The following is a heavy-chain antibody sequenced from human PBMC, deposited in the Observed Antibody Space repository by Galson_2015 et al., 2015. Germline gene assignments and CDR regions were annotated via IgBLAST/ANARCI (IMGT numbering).Heavy chain of an antibody. Sequence: SLRLSCAASGFTFSDYYMSWIRQAPGKGLEWVSYISSSGSTIYYADSVKGRFTISRDNAKNSLYLQMNSLRAEDTAVYYCARWVRDYDSSGRPSSQGAGAFDIWGQGTMVTVSS. CDR3: ARWVRDYDSSGRPSSQGAGAFDI. CDR1: GFTFSDYY. J-gene: IGHJ3*02. D-gene: IGHD3-22*01. V-gene: IGHV3-11*01. CDR2: ISSSGSTI.